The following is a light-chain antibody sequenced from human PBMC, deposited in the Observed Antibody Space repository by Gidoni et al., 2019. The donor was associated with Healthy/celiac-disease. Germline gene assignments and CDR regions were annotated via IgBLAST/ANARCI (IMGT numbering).Light chain of an antibody. J-gene: IGLJ1*01. CDR2: EVS. Sequence: QSALSQPPSASGSPGQSVTISCTGTSSDVGRYNDVSWYHQHPGKAPTLMIYEVSKRPSGVPDRFSGSKSGNTASLTVAGLQAEDEADYYCSSYAGSNNYVFGTGTKVTVL. CDR3: SSYAGSNNYV. CDR1: SSDVGRYND. V-gene: IGLV2-8*01.